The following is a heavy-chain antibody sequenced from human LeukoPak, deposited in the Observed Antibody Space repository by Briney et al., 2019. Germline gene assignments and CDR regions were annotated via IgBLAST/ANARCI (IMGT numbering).Heavy chain of an antibody. CDR1: GFTFSSFD. D-gene: IGHD2-2*01. J-gene: IGHJ5*02. Sequence: GGSLRLSCAASGFTFSSFDMHWVRQAPGKGLEWVAFIRYDGSYKYYADSVKGRFTISRDNSKNTLYPQMNSLRAEDTAVYYCAKEPVVPAAITLPRDWFDPWGQGTLVTVSS. CDR3: AKEPVVPAAITLPRDWFDP. CDR2: IRYDGSYK. V-gene: IGHV3-30*02.